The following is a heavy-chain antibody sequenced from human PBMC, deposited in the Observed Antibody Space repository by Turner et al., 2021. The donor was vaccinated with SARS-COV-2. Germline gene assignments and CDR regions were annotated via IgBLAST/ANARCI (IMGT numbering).Heavy chain of an antibody. CDR1: GFPFSTYA. V-gene: IGHV3-30*04. Sequence: QAQLVESGGGVVQAGRSLRLSCAASGFPFSTYALHWVRQAPGRGLEWVALISYDGNYKDYADSVKGRFTISRDNSKNTLYLQMNSLRAEDTAVYYCARSLRARVDFDYWGQGTLVTVSS. J-gene: IGHJ4*02. D-gene: IGHD5-18*01. CDR3: ARSLRARVDFDY. CDR2: ISYDGNYK.